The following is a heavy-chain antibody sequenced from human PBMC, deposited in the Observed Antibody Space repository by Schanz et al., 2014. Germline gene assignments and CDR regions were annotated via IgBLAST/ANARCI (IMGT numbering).Heavy chain of an antibody. CDR2: IGNGGVTI. J-gene: IGHJ4*02. CDR1: GFSFSDYY. Sequence: QVHLLESGGGLVEPGGSLRLSCAASGFSFSDYYMSWIRQAPGKGLEWISYIGNGGVTIYYADSVKGRFTISRDNSKNALYLQMNSLRAEDTAVYCCARIGGSVFDYWAQGTLVTVSS. D-gene: IGHD3-10*01. CDR3: ARIGGSVFDY. V-gene: IGHV3-11*01.